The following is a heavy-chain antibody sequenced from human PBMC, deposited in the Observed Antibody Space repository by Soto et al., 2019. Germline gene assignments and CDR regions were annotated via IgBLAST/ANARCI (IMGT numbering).Heavy chain of an antibody. V-gene: IGHV1-18*01. Sequence: QVQLVQSGAELKKPGASAKVSCKASGYIFTSYGISWVRQAPGQGLEWMAWISVDSGNTNYAQNFQGRVTMTTDTSASTAHMELRSLRSDDTAVYYCARFNGSGTNYYMDAWGKGTTVIVSS. CDR2: ISVDSGNT. J-gene: IGHJ6*03. CDR3: ARFNGSGTNYYMDA. CDR1: GYIFTSYG. D-gene: IGHD3-10*01.